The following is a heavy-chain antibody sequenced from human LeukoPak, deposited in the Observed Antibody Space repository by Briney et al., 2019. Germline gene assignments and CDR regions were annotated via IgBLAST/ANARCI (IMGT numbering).Heavy chain of an antibody. D-gene: IGHD2-2*01. V-gene: IGHV3-9*01. CDR2: ISWNSGSI. CDR1: GFTFDDYA. J-gene: IGHJ4*02. Sequence: GGSLRLSCAASGFTFDDYAMHWVRQAPGKGLEWVSGISWNSGSIGYADSVKGRFTISRDNAKNSLYLQMNSLRAEDTALYYCAKGGCRSTSCYVNSWGQGTLVTVSS. CDR3: AKGGCRSTSCYVNS.